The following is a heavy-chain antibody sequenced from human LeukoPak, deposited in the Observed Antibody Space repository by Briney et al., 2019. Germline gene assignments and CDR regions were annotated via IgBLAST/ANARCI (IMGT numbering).Heavy chain of an antibody. Sequence: PGGSLRLSCGASGFTFSSHAMSWVRQTPERGLEWVSAITGGGDSAYYPDSVKGRFTISRDNSKNTLYLQMNNLGAEDTALYYCAKNFDYWGQGTLVTVSS. CDR3: AKNFDY. J-gene: IGHJ4*02. V-gene: IGHV3-23*01. CDR1: GFTFSSHA. CDR2: ITGGGDSA.